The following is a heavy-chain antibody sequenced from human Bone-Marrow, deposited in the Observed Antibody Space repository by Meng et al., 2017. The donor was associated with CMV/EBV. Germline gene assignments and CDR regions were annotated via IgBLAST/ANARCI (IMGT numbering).Heavy chain of an antibody. D-gene: IGHD1-26*01. V-gene: IGHV3-23*01. CDR2: ISGSGGST. J-gene: IGHJ4*02. Sequence: ACGFTFSSYAMSWVRQAPGKGLEWVSAISGSGGSTYYADSVKGRFTISRDNSKNTLYLQMNSLRAEDTAVYYCAKDREWELHPFDYWGQGTLVTVSS. CDR1: GFTFSSYA. CDR3: AKDREWELHPFDY.